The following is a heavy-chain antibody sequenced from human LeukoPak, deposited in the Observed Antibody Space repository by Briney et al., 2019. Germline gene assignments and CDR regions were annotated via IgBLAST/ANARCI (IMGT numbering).Heavy chain of an antibody. D-gene: IGHD3-16*02. CDR1: GFTFGDYA. Sequence: GGSLRLSCTASGFTFGDYAMSWVRQAPGKGLEWVGFIRSKAYGWTTEYAASVKGRFTISRDDSKSIAYLQMNSLKTEDTAVYYCTRDSDDYVWGSYRPHYYYGMDVWGQGTTVTVSS. V-gene: IGHV3-49*04. J-gene: IGHJ6*02. CDR2: IRSKAYGWTT. CDR3: TRDSDDYVWGSYRPHYYYGMDV.